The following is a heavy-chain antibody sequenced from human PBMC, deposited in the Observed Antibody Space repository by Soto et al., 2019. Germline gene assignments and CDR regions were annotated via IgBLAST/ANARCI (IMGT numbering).Heavy chain of an antibody. D-gene: IGHD3-9*01. Sequence: GVLRLSCAASGFTFRDYSMSWIRQAPGKGLEWVSYITSGGNIKYNADSVKGRFSISRDNAKNSLYLQMNSLRVEDTAVYYCARDPVDDDGTSYYFDYWGQGTLVTVSS. CDR2: ITSGGNIK. CDR3: ARDPVDDDGTSYYFDY. CDR1: GFTFRDYS. J-gene: IGHJ4*02. V-gene: IGHV3-11*01.